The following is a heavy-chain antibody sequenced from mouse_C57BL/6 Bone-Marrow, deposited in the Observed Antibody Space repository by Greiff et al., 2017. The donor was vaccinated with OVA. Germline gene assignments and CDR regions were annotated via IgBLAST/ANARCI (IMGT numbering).Heavy chain of an antibody. V-gene: IGHV1-55*01. D-gene: IGHD1-1*01. J-gene: IGHJ4*01. Sequence: QVQLQQPGAELVKPGASVKMSCKASGYTFTSYWITWVKQRPGQGLEWIGDIYPGSGRNNYNEKFKSKATLTVDTSSSTAYMQLSSLTSEDSAVYYCARSGITTVEGDFAMDYWGQGTSVTVSS. CDR2: IYPGSGRN. CDR1: GYTFTSYW. CDR3: ARSGITTVEGDFAMDY.